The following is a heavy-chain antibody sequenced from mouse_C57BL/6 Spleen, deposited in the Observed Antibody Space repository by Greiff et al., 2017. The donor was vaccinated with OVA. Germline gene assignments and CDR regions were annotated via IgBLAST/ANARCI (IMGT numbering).Heavy chain of an antibody. J-gene: IGHJ2*01. CDR3: AREGGELPVDY. V-gene: IGHV5-4*01. D-gene: IGHD2-13*01. CDR1: GFTFSSYA. CDR2: ISDGGSYT. Sequence: EVNLVESGGGLVKPGGSLKLSCAASGFTFSSYAMSWVRQTPEKRLEWVATISDGGSYTYYPDNVKGRFTISRDNAKNNLYLQMSHLKSEDTAMYYCAREGGELPVDYWGQGTTLTVSS.